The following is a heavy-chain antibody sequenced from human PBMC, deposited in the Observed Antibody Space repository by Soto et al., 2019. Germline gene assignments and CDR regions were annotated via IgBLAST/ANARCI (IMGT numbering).Heavy chain of an antibody. V-gene: IGHV3-23*01. CDR1: GFTFSSYA. D-gene: IGHD3-10*01. J-gene: IGHJ4*02. CDR3: APHLWFGELHY. Sequence: EVQLLESGGGLVQPGGSLRLSCAASGFTFSSYAMSWVRQAPGKGLEWVSAISGSGGSTYYADSVKGRFTISRDNSKNTLYLQMNSLRAEATAVYYCAPHLWFGELHYWGQGALVTVSS. CDR2: ISGSGGST.